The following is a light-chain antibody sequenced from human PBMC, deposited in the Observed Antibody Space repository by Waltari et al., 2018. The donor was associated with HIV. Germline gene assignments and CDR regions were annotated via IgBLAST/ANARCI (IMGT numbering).Light chain of an antibody. CDR2: DVN. CDR3: CSYAGSSTPYV. Sequence: LTQPRSVSGSPGQSVTISCIGSTSDVGNYNFVSWYQQHPGKAPKLMIFDVNKRPSGVPDRFSGSKSGTTASLIISGLQAEDEADYYCCSYAGSSTPYVFGTGTKVTVL. CDR1: TSDVGNYNF. J-gene: IGLJ1*01. V-gene: IGLV2-11*01.